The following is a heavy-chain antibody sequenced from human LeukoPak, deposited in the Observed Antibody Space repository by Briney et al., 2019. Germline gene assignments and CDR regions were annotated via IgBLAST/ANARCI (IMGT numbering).Heavy chain of an antibody. V-gene: IGHV3-7*03. D-gene: IGHD6-13*01. CDR2: INEDGSVK. Sequence: GGSLRLSSAASGFTFNYYWMSWVRQAPGKGLDWVANINEDGSVKHYADSVKGRFTISRDNAKNSVYLHMNSLRAEDTAVYYCATSAAAAGTEWGQGILVTVSS. CDR3: ATSAAAAGTE. CDR1: GFTFNYYW. J-gene: IGHJ4*02.